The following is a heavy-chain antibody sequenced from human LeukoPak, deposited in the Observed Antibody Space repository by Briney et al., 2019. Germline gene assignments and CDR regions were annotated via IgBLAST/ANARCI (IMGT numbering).Heavy chain of an antibody. CDR1: GFTFSSYA. J-gene: IGHJ4*02. Sequence: GGSLRLTCAASGFTFSSYAMSWVRQAPGKGLEWVSAISGSGGSTYYADSVKGRFTISRDNAKNSLYLQMNSLRAENTAVYYCARDSGALALDYWGQGTLVTVSS. V-gene: IGHV3-23*01. D-gene: IGHD1-26*01. CDR2: ISGSGGST. CDR3: ARDSGALALDY.